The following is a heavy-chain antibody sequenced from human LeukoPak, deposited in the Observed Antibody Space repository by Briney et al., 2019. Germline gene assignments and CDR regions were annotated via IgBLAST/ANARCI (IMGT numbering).Heavy chain of an antibody. D-gene: IGHD3-10*01. CDR2: IYYSGST. Sequence: SETLSLTCTVSGASISNYYWISIRQPPGKGLEWIGYIYYSGSTNYNPSLKSRVTISVDKAKNQFSLNLNSVTAADTAVYYCTRGGDRSFDYWGQGTLVTVSS. J-gene: IGHJ4*02. CDR1: GASISNYY. CDR3: TRGGDRSFDY. V-gene: IGHV4-59*12.